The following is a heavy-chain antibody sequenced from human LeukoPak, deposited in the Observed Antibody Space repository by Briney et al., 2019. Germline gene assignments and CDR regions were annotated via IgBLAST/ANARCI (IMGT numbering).Heavy chain of an antibody. D-gene: IGHD3-22*01. CDR1: GFTFSSYA. Sequence: PGGSLRLSCAASGFTFSSYAMSWVRQAPRKGLEWVSAISGSGGSTYYADSVKGRFTISRDNSKNTLYLQMNSLRAEDTAVYYCAKAITMIVVVNYHYWGQGTLVTVSS. V-gene: IGHV3-23*01. J-gene: IGHJ4*02. CDR2: ISGSGGST. CDR3: AKAITMIVVVNYHY.